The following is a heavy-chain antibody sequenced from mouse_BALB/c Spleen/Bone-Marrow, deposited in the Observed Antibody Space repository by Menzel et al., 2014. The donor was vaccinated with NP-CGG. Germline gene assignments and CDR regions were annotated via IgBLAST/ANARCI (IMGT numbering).Heavy chain of an antibody. CDR2: IVPSSGYT. D-gene: IGHD4-1*01. CDR3: AGEARTGGWFPN. J-gene: IGHJ3*01. CDR1: GYTFTSYT. Sequence: VQLQQSGAELARPGASVKMSCKASGYTFTSYTIQWVKRRPGQGLEWVGYIVPSSGYTEYNQKFKDKTTLTADKSSSTAYMQLSSLTSADSAVYYCAGEARTGGWFPNWGQGTLVTVSA. V-gene: IGHV1-4*02.